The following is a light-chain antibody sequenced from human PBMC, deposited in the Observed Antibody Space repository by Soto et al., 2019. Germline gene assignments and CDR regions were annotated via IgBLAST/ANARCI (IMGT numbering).Light chain of an antibody. CDR3: QQSFSSPLT. CDR2: SAS. CDR1: LCINNY. Sequence: DIQMTQSPPSLPASIGDRVTITCRASLCINNYLNWYQQKPGKAPDLLIFSASSLHSGVPSRFSGSGSGTHFTLTITSLQPEDFAIYYCQQSFSSPLTFGGGTRVEI. V-gene: IGKV1-39*01. J-gene: IGKJ4*01.